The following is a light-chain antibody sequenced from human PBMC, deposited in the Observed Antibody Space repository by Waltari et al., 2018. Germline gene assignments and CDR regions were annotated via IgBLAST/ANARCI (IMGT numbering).Light chain of an antibody. CDR1: QSVNTW. Sequence: DIQMTQSPSTLSASVGDTVTIPCRAIQSVNTWLAWYQQKPGRAPKLLVSQASTLATGVPSRFGGSRSGTEFTLTISSLHTDDVATYYSQQYENYPLTFGPGSKLELK. CDR2: QAS. V-gene: IGKV1-5*03. CDR3: QQYENYPLT. J-gene: IGKJ2*01.